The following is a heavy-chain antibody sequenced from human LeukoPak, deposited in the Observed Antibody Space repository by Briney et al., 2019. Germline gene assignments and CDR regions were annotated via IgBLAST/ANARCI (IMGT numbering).Heavy chain of an antibody. CDR1: GFTFSSYA. Sequence: GGSLRLSCAASGFTFSSYAMSWVRQAPGKGLEWVSAISGSGGSTYYADSVKGRFTISRDNSKNTLYLQMNSLRAEDTAVYYCAKAPRIYCSGGSCYSDYWGQGTLVTVSS. CDR2: ISGSGGST. V-gene: IGHV3-23*01. CDR3: AKAPRIYCSGGSCYSDY. J-gene: IGHJ4*02. D-gene: IGHD2-15*01.